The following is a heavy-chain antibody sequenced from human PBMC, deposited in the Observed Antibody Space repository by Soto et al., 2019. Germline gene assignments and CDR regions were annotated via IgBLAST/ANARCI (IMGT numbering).Heavy chain of an antibody. CDR3: ATGAYCSGGSCSDYYYYYYGMDL. CDR2: LVVGTGNT. Sequence: SVKVSCKTSGFTFRSSAVQWVRQARGQRLEWIGWLVVGTGNTNYAQKFQQRVTISSDRSTDTVSMELSSLTSEDTAVYYCATGAYCSGGSCSDYYYYYYGMDLWGQGTTVTVSS. D-gene: IGHD2-15*01. V-gene: IGHV1-58*01. J-gene: IGHJ6*02. CDR1: GFTFRSSA.